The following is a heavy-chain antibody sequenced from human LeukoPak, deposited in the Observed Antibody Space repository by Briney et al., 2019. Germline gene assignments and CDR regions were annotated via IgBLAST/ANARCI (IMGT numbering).Heavy chain of an antibody. CDR2: TYYRSTWYN. Sequence: SQTLSLTCAISGDSVSSNSVTWNWIRQSPSRGLEWLGRTYYRSTWYNDYAVSVRGRITVNPDTSKNQFSPHLNSVTPEDTAVYYCARRLTRYDCFDPWGQGILVTVSS. J-gene: IGHJ5*02. V-gene: IGHV6-1*01. D-gene: IGHD1-1*01. CDR3: ARRLTRYDCFDP. CDR1: GDSVSSNSVT.